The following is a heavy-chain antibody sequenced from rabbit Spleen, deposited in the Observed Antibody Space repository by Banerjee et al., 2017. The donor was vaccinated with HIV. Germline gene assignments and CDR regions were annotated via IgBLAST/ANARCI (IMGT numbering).Heavy chain of an antibody. CDR2: IHTSTGRT. CDR1: FSFSSSYY. V-gene: IGHV1S40*01. D-gene: IGHD6-1*01. CDR3: ARAGYAGYGYDL. J-gene: IGHJ4*01. Sequence: FSFSSSYYMSWVRQAPGKGLEWIACIHTSTGRTWYATWAKGRFTCSKTSSTTVTLQMTSLTAADTATYFCARAGYAGYGYDLWGPGTLVTVS.